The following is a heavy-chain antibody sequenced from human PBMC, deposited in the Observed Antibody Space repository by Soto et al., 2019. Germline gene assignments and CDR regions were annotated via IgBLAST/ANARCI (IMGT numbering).Heavy chain of an antibody. V-gene: IGHV3-23*01. Sequence: EVQRLDSGGGLVQPGGSLRLSCAASGFTFSSYAMSWVRQAPGKGLEWVSAISGSGGSTYYAASVKGRFTISRDNSKNTLYLQMNSLRAEDTAVYYCAKASGWFGEFDYWGQGTLVTVSS. CDR2: ISGSGGST. D-gene: IGHD3-10*01. CDR3: AKASGWFGEFDY. CDR1: GFTFSSYA. J-gene: IGHJ4*02.